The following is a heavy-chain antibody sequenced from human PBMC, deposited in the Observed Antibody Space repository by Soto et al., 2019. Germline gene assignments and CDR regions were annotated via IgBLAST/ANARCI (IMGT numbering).Heavy chain of an antibody. Sequence: QVQLQESGQGLVKPSQTLSLICTVSGGSINSGGYYWNWIRQHTGTGLEWIGYIFYSGSTYYNPSLWSRVTVSADTSENQFSLNLSAVTAADTAVYFCARGYRQSGYSSSWVFDYWGQGTLVNVSS. V-gene: IGHV4-31*03. CDR3: ARGYRQSGYSSSWVFDY. CDR2: IFYSGST. D-gene: IGHD6-13*01. CDR1: GGSINSGGYY. J-gene: IGHJ4*02.